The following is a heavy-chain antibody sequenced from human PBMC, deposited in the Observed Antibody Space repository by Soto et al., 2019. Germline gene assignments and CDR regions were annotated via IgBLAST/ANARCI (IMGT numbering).Heavy chain of an antibody. Sequence: QAQLVQSGGEMRKPGASVKVSCKASGYTFSTYGITWVRQAPGQGLEWMGWINPLKGDTNSAARFQDTLTMTTETSTRSAYMELRSLTSDDTAVYYCARVKVPAAILCAFDLWGQGTVVTVSS. CDR3: ARVKVPAAILCAFDL. V-gene: IGHV1-18*01. J-gene: IGHJ3*01. D-gene: IGHD2-2*02. CDR1: GYTFSTYG. CDR2: INPLKGDT.